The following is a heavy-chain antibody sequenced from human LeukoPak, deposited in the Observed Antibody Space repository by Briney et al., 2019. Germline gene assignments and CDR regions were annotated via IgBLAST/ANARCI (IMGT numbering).Heavy chain of an antibody. CDR1: GGTFSSYA. J-gene: IGHJ6*03. Sequence: SVKVSCKASGGTFSSYAISWVRQAPGQGLEWMGGITPIFGTANYAQKFQGRVTITADKSTSTAYMELSSLRSEDTAVYYCARDRYGSGSYFWFSYMDVWGKGTTVTVSS. CDR2: ITPIFGTA. CDR3: ARDRYGSGSYFWFSYMDV. V-gene: IGHV1-69*06. D-gene: IGHD3-10*01.